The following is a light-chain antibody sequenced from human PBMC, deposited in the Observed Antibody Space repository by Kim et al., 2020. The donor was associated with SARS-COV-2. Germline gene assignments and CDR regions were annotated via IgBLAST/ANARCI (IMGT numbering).Light chain of an antibody. J-gene: IGLJ2*01. CDR2: DRN. CDR3: KSRDSSANHLQI. CDR1: SLRSYY. Sequence: LGQTVRMTCQGDSLRSYYASWYKKKPGQAPKLVMYDRNKRPSGIPARFSGSSSGNTASLTITGARAEDEADYYCKSRDSSANHLQIFGGGTQLTVL. V-gene: IGLV3-19*01.